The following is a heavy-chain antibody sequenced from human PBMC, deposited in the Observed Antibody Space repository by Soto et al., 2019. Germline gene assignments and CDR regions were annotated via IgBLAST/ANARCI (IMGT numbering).Heavy chain of an antibody. CDR1: GYGFTTYG. CDR3: ARGRYGDY. Sequence: QVHLVQSGAEVKKPGASVKVSCKGSGYGFTTYGITWVRQAPGQGLEWMAWISAHNGNTNYAQKLKGRDTVTRDTSTSTAYMELRSLRSDDTAVYYWARGRYGDYWGQGALVTVSS. V-gene: IGHV1-18*01. J-gene: IGHJ4*02. CDR2: ISAHNGNT. D-gene: IGHD1-1*01.